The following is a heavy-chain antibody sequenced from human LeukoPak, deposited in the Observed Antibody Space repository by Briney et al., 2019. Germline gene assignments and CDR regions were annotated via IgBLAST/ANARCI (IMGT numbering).Heavy chain of an antibody. J-gene: IGHJ4*02. D-gene: IGHD2-21*02. V-gene: IGHV4-30-2*05. Sequence: SETLSLTCTVSGGSISSGGYYWSWIRQPPGKGLEWIGYIYHSGSTYYNPSLKSRVTISVDTSKNQFSLKLSSVTAADTAVYYCARLIVVVTAIDYWGQGTLVTVSS. CDR1: GGSISSGGYY. CDR2: IYHSGST. CDR3: ARLIVVVTAIDY.